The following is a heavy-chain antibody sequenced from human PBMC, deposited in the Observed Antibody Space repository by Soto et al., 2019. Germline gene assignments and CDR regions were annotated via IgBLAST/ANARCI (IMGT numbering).Heavy chain of an antibody. CDR2: ISYDGSDK. J-gene: IGHJ4*02. CDR1: GFTFSSYA. CDR3: AKALGEFDY. D-gene: IGHD3-16*01. V-gene: IGHV3-30*18. Sequence: QVQLVESGGGVVQPGRSLRLSCAASGFTFSSYAMHWVRQAPGKGLEWVAVISYDGSDKYYADSVKGRFTISRDNSKNTLNLQMNSLRAADTAVYYCAKALGEFDYWGQGTLITVSS.